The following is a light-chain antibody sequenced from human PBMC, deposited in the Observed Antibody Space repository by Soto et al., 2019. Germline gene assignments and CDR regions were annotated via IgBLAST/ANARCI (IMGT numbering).Light chain of an antibody. CDR2: SDN. J-gene: IGLJ3*02. V-gene: IGLV1-44*01. CDR3: AVWDDSLNGPV. Sequence: QSVLTQPPSASGTPGQRVTISCSGGASNIGRNTVNWYQDLPGTAPKLLISSDNKRPSGVPDRFSGAKSGTSASLAISGLQSEDEADYYCAVWDDSLNGPVFGGGTKL. CDR1: ASNIGRNT.